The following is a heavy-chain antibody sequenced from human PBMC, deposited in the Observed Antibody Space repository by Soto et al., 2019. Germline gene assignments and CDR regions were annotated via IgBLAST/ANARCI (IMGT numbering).Heavy chain of an antibody. D-gene: IGHD6-19*01. Sequence: GGSLRLSCTASRFTFSTYWMHWVRQDPGKGLLGVSRINSDGSSTNYADSVKGRFTISRDNAKSTRWLKMNSLRAEDTAVYYCASAMGGTRNALNIWGQGTMVTSSS. CDR3: ASAMGGTRNALNI. CDR1: RFTFSTYW. CDR2: INSDGSST. J-gene: IGHJ3*02. V-gene: IGHV3-74*01.